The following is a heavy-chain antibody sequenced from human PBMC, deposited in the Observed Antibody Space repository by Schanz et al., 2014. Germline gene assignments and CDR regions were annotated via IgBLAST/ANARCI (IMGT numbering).Heavy chain of an antibody. Sequence: EVQMLESGGGLVQPGGSLRLSCVASGFTFRTYLMNWVRQAPGKGLEWVSFISSSSSTIYYADSVKGRFIISRDSSKNTLYLQMNSLGVEDTAVYYCATPPPVYTTNWYTYSFVYWGQGTLVTVSS. CDR2: ISSSSSTI. J-gene: IGHJ4*02. D-gene: IGHD1-1*01. CDR1: GFTFRTYL. V-gene: IGHV3-48*01. CDR3: ATPPPVYTTNWYTYSFVY.